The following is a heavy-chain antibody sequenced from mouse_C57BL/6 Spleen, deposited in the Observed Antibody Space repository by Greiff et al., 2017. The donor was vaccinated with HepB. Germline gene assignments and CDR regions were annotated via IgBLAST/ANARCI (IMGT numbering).Heavy chain of an antibody. J-gene: IGHJ3*01. CDR2: IHPNSGST. Sequence: QVQLQQPGAELVKPGASVKLSCKASGYTFTSYWMHWVKQRPGQGLEWIGMIHPNSGSTNYNEKFKSKATLTVDKASSTAYMQLSSLTSEDSAVYYGARNGEGFQFACWGQGTLVTVSA. CDR3: ARNGEGFQFAC. CDR1: GYTFTSYW. V-gene: IGHV1-64*01.